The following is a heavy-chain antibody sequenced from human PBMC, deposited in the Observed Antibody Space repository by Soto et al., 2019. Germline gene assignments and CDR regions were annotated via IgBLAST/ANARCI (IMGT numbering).Heavy chain of an antibody. CDR3: AKLSLHCSNTSCYDGYDAFDI. D-gene: IGHD2-2*01. CDR1: GFTFSSYA. J-gene: IGHJ3*02. CDR2: ISGSGGST. V-gene: IGHV3-23*01. Sequence: GGSLRLSCAASGFTFSSYAMSWVRQAPGKGLEWVSAISGSGGSTYYADSVKGRFTISRDNSKNTLYLQMNSLRAEDTAVYYCAKLSLHCSNTSCYDGYDAFDIWGQGTMVTVSS.